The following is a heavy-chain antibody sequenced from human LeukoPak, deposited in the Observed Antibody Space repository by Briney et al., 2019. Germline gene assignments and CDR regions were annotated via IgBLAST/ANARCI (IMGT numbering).Heavy chain of an antibody. V-gene: IGHV3-33*01. CDR1: GFTFSSYG. J-gene: IGHJ4*02. CDR2: IWYDGSNK. CDR3: AREGYYGSGSPPSLYFDY. Sequence: GGSLRLSCAASGFTFSSYGMHWVRQAPGKGLEWVAVIWYDGSNKYYADSVKGRFTISRDNSKNTLYLQMNSLRPEDTAIYYCAREGYYGSGSPPSLYFDYWGQGTLVTVSS. D-gene: IGHD3-10*01.